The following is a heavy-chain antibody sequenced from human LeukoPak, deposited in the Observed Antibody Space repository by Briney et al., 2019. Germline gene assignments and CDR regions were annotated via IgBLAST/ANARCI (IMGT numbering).Heavy chain of an antibody. CDR3: ARAVTSMDGY. D-gene: IGHD5-18*01. Sequence: GGSLRLSCAASGFAFSSYWMTWVRQAPGKGLEWVASLNEDGSKISYVGSVKGRFTISRDNAQNSLYLQMNSLTAEDTAVCYCARAVTSMDGYWGQGTLVTVSS. V-gene: IGHV3-7*03. CDR1: GFAFSSYW. CDR2: LNEDGSKI. J-gene: IGHJ4*02.